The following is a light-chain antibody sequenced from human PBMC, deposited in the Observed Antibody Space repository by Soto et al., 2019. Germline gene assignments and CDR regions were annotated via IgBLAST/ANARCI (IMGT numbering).Light chain of an antibody. V-gene: IGLV1-44*01. CDR2: SNN. J-gene: IGLJ7*01. Sequence: QYVLTQPPSASGTPGQRVTISCSGSSSNIGSNTVNWYQQIPGTAPKLLIYSNNQRPSGVPDRFSGSKSGTSASLAISGLQSEDEADYYCAAWDDSLNGRAVFGGGTQLTVL. CDR3: AAWDDSLNGRAV. CDR1: SSNIGSNT.